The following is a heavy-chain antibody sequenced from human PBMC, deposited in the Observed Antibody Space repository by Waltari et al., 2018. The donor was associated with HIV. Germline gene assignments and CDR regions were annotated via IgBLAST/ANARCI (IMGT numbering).Heavy chain of an antibody. Sequence: VQLVESGGGVVQPAKSLRLSCAGSGFSFINYGMVWVRQAPGKGLEWGAVIWYDGSKKYYGDSVKGRFTISKDNAKNTLHLQMDSLRAEDTAVYYCARVTGNTKGSWFDPWGQGTLVTVSS. J-gene: IGHJ5*02. D-gene: IGHD1-7*01. V-gene: IGHV3-33*01. CDR3: ARVTGNTKGSWFDP. CDR2: IWYDGSKK. CDR1: GFSFINYG.